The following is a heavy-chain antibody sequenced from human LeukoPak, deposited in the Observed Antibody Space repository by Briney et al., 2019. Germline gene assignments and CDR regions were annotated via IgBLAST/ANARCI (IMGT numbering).Heavy chain of an antibody. CDR2: IVVGSGNT. CDR3: AALYYYDSSGYTWDY. J-gene: IGHJ4*02. V-gene: IGHV1-58*02. Sequence: GASVKVSCKAPGFTFTSSAMQWVRQARGQRLEWIGWIVVGSGNTNYAQKFQERVTITRDMSTSTAYMELSSLRSEDTAVYYCAALYYYDSSGYTWDYWGQGTLVTVSS. D-gene: IGHD3-22*01. CDR1: GFTFTSSA.